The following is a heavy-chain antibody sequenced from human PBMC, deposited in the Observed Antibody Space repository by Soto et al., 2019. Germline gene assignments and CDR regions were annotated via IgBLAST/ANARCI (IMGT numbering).Heavy chain of an antibody. J-gene: IGHJ5*02. V-gene: IGHV1-58*01. Sequence: SVKVSCKASGFTFSSSAVQWVRQARGQGLEWIGWIVLGNGNTNYAQKFQERVTITRDMSTSTAYMEVRSLTFEDTAVYYCATRIGNIGWYWLDTWGQGTLVTVSS. CDR3: ATRIGNIGWYWLDT. CDR2: IVLGNGNT. D-gene: IGHD6-19*01. CDR1: GFTFSSSA.